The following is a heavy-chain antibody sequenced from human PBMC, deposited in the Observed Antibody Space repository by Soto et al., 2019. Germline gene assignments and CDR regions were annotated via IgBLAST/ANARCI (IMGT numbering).Heavy chain of an antibody. CDR2: IYYSGST. J-gene: IGHJ6*02. V-gene: IGHV4-31*03. Sequence: SETLSLTCTVSGGSISSGGYYWSWIRQHPGKGLEWIGYIYYSGSTYYNPSLKSRVTISVDTSKNQFSLKLSSVTAADTAVYYCARDRDIVVVPAATGRPYYYGMDVWGQGTTVTSP. D-gene: IGHD2-2*01. CDR3: ARDRDIVVVPAATGRPYYYGMDV. CDR1: GGSISSGGYY.